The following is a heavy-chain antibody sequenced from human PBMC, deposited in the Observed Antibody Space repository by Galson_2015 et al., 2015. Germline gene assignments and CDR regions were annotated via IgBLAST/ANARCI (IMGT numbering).Heavy chain of an antibody. Sequence: SLRLSCAASGFIFSSHTMSWVRQAPGKGLVWVSRINSDGSDTTYADSVRGRFTISRDNAKNTLFLQMNGLRAEDTAVYYCARVRQTDGLLDYWGQGTLVTVSS. J-gene: IGHJ4*02. D-gene: IGHD2-15*01. CDR2: INSDGSDT. V-gene: IGHV3-74*01. CDR1: GFIFSSHT. CDR3: ARVRQTDGLLDY.